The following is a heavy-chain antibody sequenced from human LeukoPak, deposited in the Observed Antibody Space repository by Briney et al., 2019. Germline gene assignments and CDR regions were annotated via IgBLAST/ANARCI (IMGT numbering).Heavy chain of an antibody. D-gene: IGHD2-15*01. CDR1: GFIVSSSY. V-gene: IGHV3-53*01. Sequence: GGSLRLSCTASGFIVSSSYMSWVRQAPGKGPEWVSIIYSDRRTYYAESVKGRFTISRDDSQNMVLLQMDSLRTEDTARYYCARDSAFSSYSHWGQGALVTVSS. J-gene: IGHJ1*01. CDR2: IYSDRRT. CDR3: ARDSAFSSYSH.